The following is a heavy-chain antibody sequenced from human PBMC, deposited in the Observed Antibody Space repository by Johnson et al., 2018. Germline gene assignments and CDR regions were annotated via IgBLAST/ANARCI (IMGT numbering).Heavy chain of an antibody. D-gene: IGHD3-3*01. CDR2: IWYDGSNK. V-gene: IGHV3-33*01. CDR1: GFTFSSYG. CDR3: ARDYDVWSENYYGMDV. Sequence: QVQLVESGGGVVQPGRSLRLSCAASGFTFSSYGMHWVRPAPGKGLEWVAVIWYDGSNKYYADSVRGRFTISRDNSKNTLCLQMNSLRAEDTAVYYCARDYDVWSENYYGMDVWVKGTTVTVSS. J-gene: IGHJ6*04.